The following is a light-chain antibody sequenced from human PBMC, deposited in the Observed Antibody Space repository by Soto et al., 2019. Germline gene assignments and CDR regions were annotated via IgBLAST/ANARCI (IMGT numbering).Light chain of an antibody. Sequence: QSALTQPASVSGSPGQSITISCTGTNSDVGGYNYVSWYQQHPGKAPKLMIYEVNKRPSGVSYRLSGSKSGNTASLTISGLQAEDEADYYCGSWDSSLSAYVFGTGTKLTVL. CDR1: NSDVGGYNY. J-gene: IGLJ1*01. V-gene: IGLV2-14*01. CDR3: GSWDSSLSAYV. CDR2: EVN.